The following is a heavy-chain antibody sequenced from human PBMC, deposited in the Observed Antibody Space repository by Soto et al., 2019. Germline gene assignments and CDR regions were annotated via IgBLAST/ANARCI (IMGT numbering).Heavy chain of an antibody. D-gene: IGHD6-13*01. J-gene: IGHJ5*02. V-gene: IGHV1-2*02. CDR2: INPNSGGT. CDR3: ARSTSSSWYPPIDP. CDR1: GYTFTGYY. Sequence: SVKVSCKASGYTFTGYYMHWVRQAPGQGLEWMGWINPNSGGTNYAQKFQGRVTMTRDTSISTAYMELSRLRSDDTAVYYCARSTSSSWYPPIDPWGQGTLVTVSS.